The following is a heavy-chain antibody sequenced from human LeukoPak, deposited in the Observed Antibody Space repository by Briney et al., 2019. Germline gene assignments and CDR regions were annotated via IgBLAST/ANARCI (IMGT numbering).Heavy chain of an antibody. J-gene: IGHJ3*02. D-gene: IGHD6-13*01. CDR1: GFTFSSYW. CDR3: ARGRAGTLAFDI. CDR2: INTDGSST. Sequence: PGGSLRLSCAASGFTFSSYWMHWVRQAPGKGLVWVSCINTDGSSTSYADSVKGRFTISRDNAKNTLYLQMNSLRAEDTAVYYCARGRAGTLAFDIWGQGTMVTVSS. V-gene: IGHV3-74*01.